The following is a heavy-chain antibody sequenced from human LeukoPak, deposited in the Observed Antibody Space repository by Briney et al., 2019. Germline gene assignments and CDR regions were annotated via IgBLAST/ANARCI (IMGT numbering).Heavy chain of an antibody. Sequence: GGSPRLSCAASGFTFSSYAMSWVRPAPGKGLEWVSAISGSGGSTYYADSVKGRFNISRDNSKNTLYLQMNSLRAEDTAVYYCAKAAGRGYNYGVYFDYWGQGTLVTV. J-gene: IGHJ4*02. CDR1: GFTFSSYA. CDR2: ISGSGGST. CDR3: AKAAGRGYNYGVYFDY. D-gene: IGHD5-18*01. V-gene: IGHV3-23*01.